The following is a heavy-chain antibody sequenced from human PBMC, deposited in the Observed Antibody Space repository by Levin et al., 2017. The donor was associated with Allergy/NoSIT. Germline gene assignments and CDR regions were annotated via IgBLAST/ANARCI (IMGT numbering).Heavy chain of an antibody. V-gene: IGHV4-39*01. D-gene: IGHD1-1*01. CDR2: IYYSGST. CDR3: ARHLKRVWSFDY. CDR1: GGSISSSSYY. Sequence: SETLSLTCTVSGGSISSSSYYWGWIRQPPGKGLEWIGSIYYSGSTYYNPSLKSRVTISVDTSKNQFSLKLSSVTAADTAVYYCARHLKRVWSFDYWGQGTLVTVSS. J-gene: IGHJ4*02.